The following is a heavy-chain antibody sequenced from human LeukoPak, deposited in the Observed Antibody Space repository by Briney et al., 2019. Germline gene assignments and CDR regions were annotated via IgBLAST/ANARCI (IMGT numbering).Heavy chain of an antibody. V-gene: IGHV1-69*06. J-gene: IGHJ6*03. CDR1: GYTFTSYG. CDR3: ASGYSYGSYYYYYMDV. CDR2: IIPIFGTA. D-gene: IGHD5-18*01. Sequence: SVKVSCKASGYTFTSYGISWVRQAPGQGLEWMGGIIPIFGTANYAQKFQGRVTITADKSTSTAYMELSSLRSEDTAVYYCASGYSYGSYYYYYMDVWGKGTTVTVSS.